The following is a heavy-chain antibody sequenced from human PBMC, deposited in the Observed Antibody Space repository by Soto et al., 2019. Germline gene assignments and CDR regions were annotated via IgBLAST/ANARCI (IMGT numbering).Heavy chain of an antibody. CDR2: ISAYNGNT. CDR1: GYTFTSYG. D-gene: IGHD5-18*01. CDR3: ASVLESYGQTTYNWFDT. J-gene: IGHJ5*02. V-gene: IGHV1-18*04. Sequence: ASVKVSCKASGYTFTSYGISWVRQAPGQGLEWMGWISAYNGNTNYAQKLQGRVTMTTDTSTSTAYMELRSLRSDDTAVYYCASVLESYGQTTYNWFDTWGQGTLVTVSS.